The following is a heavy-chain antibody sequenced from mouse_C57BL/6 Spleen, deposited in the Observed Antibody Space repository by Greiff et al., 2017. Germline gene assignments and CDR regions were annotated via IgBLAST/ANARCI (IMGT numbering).Heavy chain of an antibody. Sequence: EVQLVESGGGLVKPGGSLKLSCAASGFTFSSYTMSWVRQTPEKRLEWVATISGGGGNTYYPDSVKGRFTISRDNAKNTLYLQMSSLRSEDTALYYCARSLYAMDYWGQGTSVTVSS. D-gene: IGHD6-1*01. CDR3: ARSLYAMDY. V-gene: IGHV5-9*01. J-gene: IGHJ4*01. CDR2: ISGGGGNT. CDR1: GFTFSSYT.